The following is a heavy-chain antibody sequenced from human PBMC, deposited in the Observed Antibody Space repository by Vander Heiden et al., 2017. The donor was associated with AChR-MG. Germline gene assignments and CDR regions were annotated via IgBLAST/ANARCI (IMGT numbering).Heavy chain of an antibody. CDR1: GGTFSSYA. CDR3: ARARDVDGKNGGYYYYGMDV. J-gene: IGHJ6*02. Sequence: QVQLVQSGDEVKKPGSSVKVSCKASGGTFSSYAISGVRQAPGQGLEWMGGIIPIFGTANYAQKFQGRVTITADESTSTAYMVLSSLRSEETAVYYCARARDVDGKNGGYYYYGMDVWGQGTTVTVSS. V-gene: IGHV1-69*01. D-gene: IGHD5-12*01. CDR2: IIPIFGTA.